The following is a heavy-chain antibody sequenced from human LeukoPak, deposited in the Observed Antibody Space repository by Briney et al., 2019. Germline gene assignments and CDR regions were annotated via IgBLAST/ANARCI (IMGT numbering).Heavy chain of an antibody. CDR3: ARGDGIAVAAKGFDP. CDR2: FDPEDGET. J-gene: IGHJ5*02. Sequence: ASVKVSCKVSGYTLTELSMHWVRQAPGKGLEWMGGFDPEDGETIYAQKFQGRVAMTTDTSTSTAYMELRSLRSDDTAVYYCARGDGIAVAAKGFDPWGQGTLVTVSS. V-gene: IGHV1-24*01. CDR1: GYTLTELS. D-gene: IGHD6-19*01.